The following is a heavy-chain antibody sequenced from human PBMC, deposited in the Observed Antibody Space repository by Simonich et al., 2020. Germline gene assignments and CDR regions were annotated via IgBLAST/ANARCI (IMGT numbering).Heavy chain of an antibody. Sequence: QVQLVQSGAEVKKPGASVKVSCKASGYTFTGSYMHWVRQAPGQGLEWTGWVNPNSGGTTYAKKFQGRVTMTRDTAISTAYMELSRLRSDDTAVYYCARDPVVPAAIRNAFDIWGQGTMVTVSS. CDR1: GYTFTGSY. CDR2: VNPNSGGT. J-gene: IGHJ3*02. D-gene: IGHD2-2*01. CDR3: ARDPVVPAAIRNAFDI. V-gene: IGHV1-2*02.